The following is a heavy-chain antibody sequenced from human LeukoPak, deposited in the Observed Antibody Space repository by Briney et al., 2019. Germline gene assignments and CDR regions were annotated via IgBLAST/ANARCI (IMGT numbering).Heavy chain of an antibody. CDR3: ASEVISAYHYYGMDV. D-gene: IGHD2/OR15-2a*01. CDR2: INPSGGST. V-gene: IGHV1-46*01. CDR1: GYTFTSYY. J-gene: IGHJ6*02. Sequence: GASVKVSCKASGYTFTSYYMHWVRQAPGQGLEWMGIINPSGGSTSYAQKFQGRVTMTRDTSTSTVYMELSSLRSEDTAVYYCASEVISAYHYYGMDVWGQGTTVTVSS.